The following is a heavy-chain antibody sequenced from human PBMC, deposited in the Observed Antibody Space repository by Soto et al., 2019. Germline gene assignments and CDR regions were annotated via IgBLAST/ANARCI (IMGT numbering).Heavy chain of an antibody. D-gene: IGHD1-26*01. Sequence: QAQLVQSGAEVKKPGASVKVSCQASGYTFTGYDINWVRQATGQGLEWMGWMNPTSGNTGYAQNFQGMVTMTRDNSINTAYMELTSLRDDDSAVYYCAGEKVGTTGIDFWGQGTLVTVSS. CDR3: AGEKVGTTGIDF. CDR1: GYTFTGYD. V-gene: IGHV1-8*01. CDR2: MNPTSGNT. J-gene: IGHJ4*02.